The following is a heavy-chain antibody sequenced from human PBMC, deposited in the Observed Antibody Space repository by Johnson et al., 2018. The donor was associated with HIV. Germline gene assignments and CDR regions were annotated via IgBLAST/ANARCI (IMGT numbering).Heavy chain of an antibody. J-gene: IGHJ3*02. V-gene: IGHV3-11*04. CDR1: GFTFSDYY. CDR2: ITSSGRTT. D-gene: IGHD3-22*01. CDR3: ARGLNYYDSSGDYWVDRADDAFDI. Sequence: QVQLVESGGGLVKPGGSLRLSCAASGFTFSDYYMSWIRQAPGKGLEWVSYITSSGRTTYYADSVKGRFTISRDNAKNSLYLQMNSLRAEDTAVYYCARGLNYYDSSGDYWVDRADDAFDIWGQGTMVTVSS.